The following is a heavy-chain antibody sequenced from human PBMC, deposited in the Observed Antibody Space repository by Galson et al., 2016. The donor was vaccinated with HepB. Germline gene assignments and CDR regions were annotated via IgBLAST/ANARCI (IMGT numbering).Heavy chain of an antibody. D-gene: IGHD2-15*01. V-gene: IGHV2-70*11. CDR1: GFSLRTNGMC. J-gene: IGHJ3*02. Sequence: PALVKPTQTLTLTCTFSGFSLRTNGMCVSWIRQPPGKALEWLARIDWDNNEYRSPSLRTRLTISKDTSKNQVVLTTTNLDPEDTATYYCSRTPRYCRGDGCDVFDIWGQGTMVTVSS. CDR2: IDWDNNE. CDR3: SRTPRYCRGDGCDVFDI.